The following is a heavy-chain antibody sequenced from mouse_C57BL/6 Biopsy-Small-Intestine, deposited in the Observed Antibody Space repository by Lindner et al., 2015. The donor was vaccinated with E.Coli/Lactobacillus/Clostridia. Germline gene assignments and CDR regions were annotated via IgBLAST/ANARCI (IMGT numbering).Heavy chain of an antibody. CDR2: INPYSGDS. CDR3: ARSSRGDSSGYPDY. CDR1: GYTFTDYY. Sequence: SVKVSCKASGYTFTDYYMHWVRQAPGQGLEWMAWINPYSGDSNYAQKFRGRVTMTRDTSITTAYMEVSSLRSDDTAVYYCARSSRGDSSGYPDYWGQGTLVTVSS. V-gene: IGHV1-84*02. J-gene: IGHJ4*01. D-gene: IGHD2-2*01.